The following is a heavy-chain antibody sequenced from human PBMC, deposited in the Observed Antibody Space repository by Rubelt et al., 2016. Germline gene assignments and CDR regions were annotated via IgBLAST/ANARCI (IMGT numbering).Heavy chain of an antibody. CDR3: AKSPYYDSSGYYFVYGMDV. Sequence: SSYWMSWVRQAPGKGLEWVANIKQDGSEKYYVDSVKGRFTISRDNAKNSLYLQMNSLRAEDTAVYYCAKSPYYDSSGYYFVYGMDVWGQGTTVTVSS. CDR1: SSYW. CDR2: IKQDGSEK. J-gene: IGHJ6*02. V-gene: IGHV3-7*03. D-gene: IGHD3-22*01.